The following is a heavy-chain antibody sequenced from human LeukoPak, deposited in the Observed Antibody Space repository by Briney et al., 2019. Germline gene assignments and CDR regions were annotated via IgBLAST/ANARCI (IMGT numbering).Heavy chain of an antibody. CDR2: IIPIFGTA. CDR3: ARALHDCSSTSCYTLFDY. V-gene: IGHV1-69*05. CDR1: GGTFSSYA. Sequence: GASVKVSCKASGGTFSSYAISWVRQAPGQGLEWMGGIIPIFGTANYAQKFQGRVTITRDTSASTAYMELSSLRSEDTAVYYCARALHDCSSTSCYTLFDYWGQGTLVTVSS. D-gene: IGHD2-2*02. J-gene: IGHJ4*02.